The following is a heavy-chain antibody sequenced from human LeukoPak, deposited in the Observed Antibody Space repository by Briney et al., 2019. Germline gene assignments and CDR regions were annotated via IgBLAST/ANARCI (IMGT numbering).Heavy chain of an antibody. CDR1: GFIFSSFG. CDR2: LWYDETNK. D-gene: IGHD3-22*01. Sequence: PGGSLRLSCTASGFIFSSFGTHWVRQAPGKGLEWVASLWYDETNKYYTDSVKGRFTISRDNLKNTLNLQMDSLRAEDTAIYYCARARDNYDNSGFSALDLWGQGTLVTVSS. CDR3: ARARDNYDNSGFSALDL. V-gene: IGHV3-33*01. J-gene: IGHJ5*02.